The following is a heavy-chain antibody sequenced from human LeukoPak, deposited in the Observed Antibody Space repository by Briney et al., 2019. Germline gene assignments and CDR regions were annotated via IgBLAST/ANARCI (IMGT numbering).Heavy chain of an antibody. CDR2: INHSGST. Sequence: SETLSLTCAVYGGSFSGYYWSWIRQPPGKGLEWIGEINHSGSTNYNPSLKSRVTISVDTSKNQFSLKLSSVTAADTAVYYCARGSVLELRLFYYWGQGTLVIVSS. CDR1: GGSFSGYY. CDR3: ARGSVLELRLFYY. D-gene: IGHD1-7*01. V-gene: IGHV4-34*01. J-gene: IGHJ4*02.